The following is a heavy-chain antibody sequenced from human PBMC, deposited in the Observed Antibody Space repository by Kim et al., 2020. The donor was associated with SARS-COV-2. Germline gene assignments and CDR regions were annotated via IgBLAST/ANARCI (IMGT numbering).Heavy chain of an antibody. Sequence: GGSLRLSCAASGFTVSSNYMSWVRQAPGKGLEWVSVIYSGGSTYYADSVKGRFTISRDNSKNTLYLQMNSLRAEDTAVYYCARWDSSGYWDAFDIWGQGTMVTVSS. CDR2: IYSGGST. J-gene: IGHJ3*02. CDR3: ARWDSSGYWDAFDI. D-gene: IGHD3-22*01. CDR1: GFTVSSNY. V-gene: IGHV3-66*01.